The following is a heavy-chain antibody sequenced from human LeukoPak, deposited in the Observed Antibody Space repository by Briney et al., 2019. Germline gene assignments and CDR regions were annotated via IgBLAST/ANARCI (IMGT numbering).Heavy chain of an antibody. D-gene: IGHD6-6*01. Sequence: SETLSLTCTASGGSISSSSYYWGWFRQPPGKGLEWIGYIHYSGTTNYNPSLKSRTTISIDTSKNQFSLKLSSVTAADTAVYYCARGQLVRAGWFDPWGQGTLVTVSS. V-gene: IGHV4-61*05. CDR2: IHYSGTT. CDR1: GGSISSSSYY. J-gene: IGHJ5*02. CDR3: ARGQLVRAGWFDP.